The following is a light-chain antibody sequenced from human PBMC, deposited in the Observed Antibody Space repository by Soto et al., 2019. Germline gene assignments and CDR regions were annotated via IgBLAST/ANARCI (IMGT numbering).Light chain of an antibody. J-gene: IGLJ1*01. V-gene: IGLV2-8*01. CDR1: SSDIGNYNF. Sequence: SALPQPTSTSASPGQSVAVACPGTSSDIGNYNFVSWYQQHPGKAPKLMIYEVSKRPSGVPDRFSGSKSGNTASLTVSGLQAEDEADYYCSSYAGSNTYVFGTGTKVTVL. CDR2: EVS. CDR3: SSYAGSNTYV.